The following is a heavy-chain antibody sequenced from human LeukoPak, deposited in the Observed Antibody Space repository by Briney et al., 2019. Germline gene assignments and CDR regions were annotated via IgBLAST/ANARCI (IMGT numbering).Heavy chain of an antibody. CDR1: GGSFSGYY. D-gene: IGHD4-23*01. J-gene: IGHJ4*02. CDR3: ARGSNSVAY. Sequence: SETLSLTCAVYGGSFSGYYWSWIRQPPGEGLEWVGEISHSGDTNYNPSLKSRVTISVDTSKSQFSLNLSSVTAADTAVYYCARGSNSVAYWGQGTLVTVSS. CDR2: ISHSGDT. V-gene: IGHV4-34*01.